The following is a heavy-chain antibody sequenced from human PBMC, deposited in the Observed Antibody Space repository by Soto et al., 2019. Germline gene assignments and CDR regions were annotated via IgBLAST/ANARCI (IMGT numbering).Heavy chain of an antibody. V-gene: IGHV1-18*01. J-gene: IGHJ4*02. CDR2: ISAYNGNT. Sequence: QVQLVQSGADVKKPGASVKLSCKASGYTFSDYGISWVRQAPGQGLEWLGWISAYNGNTDYAQKFQGRVTMTTDTSTTTAYMELRGLRSDDTAVYYGARDRSTGDYWGQGTLVTVSS. CDR1: GYTFSDYG. CDR3: ARDRSTGDY.